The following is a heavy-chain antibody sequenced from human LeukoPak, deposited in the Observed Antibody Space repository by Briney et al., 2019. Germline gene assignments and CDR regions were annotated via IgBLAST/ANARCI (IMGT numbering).Heavy chain of an antibody. D-gene: IGHD3-10*01. CDR2: IFFSGAT. CDR1: GDSISSYY. Sequence: KPSETLSLTCTVSGDSISSYYWSRIRQPPGKGLEWIAYIFFSGATSYNPSLRSRVTISLDTSKSQFSLNLSSVTAADTAVYYCARVDYSGSGSPFDSWGQGTLVTVSS. J-gene: IGHJ4*02. V-gene: IGHV4-59*01. CDR3: ARVDYSGSGSPFDS.